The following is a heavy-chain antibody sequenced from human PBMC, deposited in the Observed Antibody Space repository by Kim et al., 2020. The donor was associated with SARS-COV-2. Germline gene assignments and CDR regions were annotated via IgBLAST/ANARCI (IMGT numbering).Heavy chain of an antibody. Sequence: SYARKFKGRVTMTRDTSTSTVYMELSSLRSEDTAVYYCARYYYGSGSFDYWGQGTLVTVSS. J-gene: IGHJ4*02. D-gene: IGHD3-10*01. CDR3: ARYYYGSGSFDY. V-gene: IGHV1-46*01.